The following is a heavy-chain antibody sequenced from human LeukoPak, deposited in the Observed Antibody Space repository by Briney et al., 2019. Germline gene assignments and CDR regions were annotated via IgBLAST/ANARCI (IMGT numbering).Heavy chain of an antibody. CDR2: ISGSGGST. Sequence: TGGSLRLSCAASGFTFSSYAMSWVRQAPGKGLEWVSAISGSGGSTYYADSVKGRFTISRDNSKNTLYLQMNSLRAEDTAVYYCAKLKSGHYLECAFDIWGQGTMVTVSS. J-gene: IGHJ3*02. CDR1: GFTFSSYA. CDR3: AKLKSGHYLECAFDI. D-gene: IGHD3-22*01. V-gene: IGHV3-23*01.